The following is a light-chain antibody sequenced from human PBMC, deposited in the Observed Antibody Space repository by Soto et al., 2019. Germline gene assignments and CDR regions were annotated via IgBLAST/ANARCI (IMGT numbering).Light chain of an antibody. J-gene: IGLJ1*01. Sequence: QSALTQPASVSWSPGQSITISCTGTSSDVGDFNYVSWYQHHPGKAPKLMIYDVVNRPSGVSNRFSGSKSGNTASLTISGLQGEDEADYYCSSYRSRSTLYVFGTGTQLTVL. V-gene: IGLV2-14*03. CDR3: SSYRSRSTLYV. CDR1: SSDVGDFNY. CDR2: DVV.